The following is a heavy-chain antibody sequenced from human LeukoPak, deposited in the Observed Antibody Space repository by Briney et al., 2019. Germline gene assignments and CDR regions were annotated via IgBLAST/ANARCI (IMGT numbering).Heavy chain of an antibody. CDR1: GGSISSSSYY. CDR2: IYYSGST. CDR3: ARAHTNYYDSSGLDY. V-gene: IGHV4-39*07. Sequence: SETLSLTCTVSGGSISSSSYYWGWIRQPPGKGLEWIGSIYYSGSTYYNPSLKSRVTISVDTSKNQFSLKLSSVTAADTAVYYCARAHTNYYDSSGLDYWGQGTLVTVSS. D-gene: IGHD3-22*01. J-gene: IGHJ4*02.